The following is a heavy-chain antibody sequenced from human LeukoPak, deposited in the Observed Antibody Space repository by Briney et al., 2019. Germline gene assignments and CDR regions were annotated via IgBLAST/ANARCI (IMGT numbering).Heavy chain of an antibody. CDR2: MNANSGNT. CDR1: GYTFTSYE. J-gene: IGHJ4*02. Sequence: ASVKVSCKASGYTFTSYEINWVRQATGQGLEWMGWMNANSGNTGYAQKFQGRVTMTRNTSISTAYMELSSLRSEDTAVYYCAKDSGSGVTMSIWGQWGQGTLVTVSS. CDR3: AKDSGSGVTMSIWGQ. V-gene: IGHV1-8*01. D-gene: IGHD3-22*01.